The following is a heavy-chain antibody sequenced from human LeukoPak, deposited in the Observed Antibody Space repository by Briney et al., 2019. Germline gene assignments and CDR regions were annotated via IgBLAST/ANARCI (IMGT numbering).Heavy chain of an antibody. CDR1: GGSISSSSYY. Sequence: SETLSLTCTVSGGSISSSSYYWTWIRQSPGKGLEWIGSWYNNGTSYYNPSLHSRVTISLDTSKNQFSLKLTSVTAADTAVFYCGGLGFGYYSFDFWGQGILVTVSS. D-gene: IGHD3-3*01. V-gene: IGHV4-39*07. J-gene: IGHJ4*02. CDR2: WYNNGTS. CDR3: GGLGFGYYSFDF.